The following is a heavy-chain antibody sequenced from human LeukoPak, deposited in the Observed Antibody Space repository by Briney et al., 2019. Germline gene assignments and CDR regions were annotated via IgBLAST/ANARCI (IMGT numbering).Heavy chain of an antibody. D-gene: IGHD3-10*01. CDR3: ARDEEGPRITMVRGVMGY. CDR2: ISYDGSNK. V-gene: IGHV3-30*04. Sequence: GGSLRLSCAASGFTFSSYAMHWVRQAPGKGLEWVAVISYDGSNKYYAGSVKGRFTISRDNSKNTLYLQMNSLRAEDTAVYYCARDEEGPRITMVRGVMGYWGQGTLVTVSS. J-gene: IGHJ4*02. CDR1: GFTFSSYA.